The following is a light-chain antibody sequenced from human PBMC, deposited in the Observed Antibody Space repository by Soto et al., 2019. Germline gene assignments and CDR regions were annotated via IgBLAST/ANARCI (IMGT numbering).Light chain of an antibody. Sequence: IQRTQYPSSLSASVGERVTITCRASQGISSWLAWYQQKPGKAPKLLIYAASNLDSGVPSRFSGSGSGTEFTLTISSLQPDDFATYYCQQYNSYWTFGQGTKVDIK. CDR1: QGISSW. V-gene: IGKV1-5*01. CDR3: QQYNSYWT. J-gene: IGKJ1*01. CDR2: AAS.